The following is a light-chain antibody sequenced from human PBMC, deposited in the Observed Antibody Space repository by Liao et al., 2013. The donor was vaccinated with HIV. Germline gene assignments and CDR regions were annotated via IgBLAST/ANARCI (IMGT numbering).Light chain of an antibody. V-gene: IGLV3-25*03. CDR1: KLGDKY. CDR3: QSADSSGTYGV. CDR2: QDN. Sequence: SYELTQPPSVSVSPGQTASITCSGDKLGDKYACWYQQKPGQSPVLVIYQDNKRPSGIPERFSGSSSGTTVTLTISGVQAEDEADYYCQSADSSGTYGVFGGGTKLTVL. J-gene: IGLJ2*01.